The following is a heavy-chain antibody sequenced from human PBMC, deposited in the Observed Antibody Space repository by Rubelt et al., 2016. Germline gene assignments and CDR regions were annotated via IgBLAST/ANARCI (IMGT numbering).Heavy chain of an antibody. CDR1: GGSFSGYS. CDR2: IDHSGTT. CDR3: ARHDTGSFLFDF. J-gene: IGHJ4*02. Sequence: QVQLQQWGAGLVKPSETLSLTCAVYGGSFSGYSWTWIRQPPGKGLEWLGEIDHSGTTDYIPSLKSRVSISVDTSKKQISLKMSSVTAADTAVYYCARHDTGSFLFDFWGQGTPVTVSS. V-gene: IGHV4-34*01. D-gene: IGHD1-26*01.